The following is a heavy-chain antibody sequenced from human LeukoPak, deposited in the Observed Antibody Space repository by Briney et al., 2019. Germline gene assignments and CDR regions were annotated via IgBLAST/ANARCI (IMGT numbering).Heavy chain of an antibody. Sequence: GGSLRLSCAASGFIFSNYGMHWVRQAPGKGLEWVAVIWFDGSNQYHADAVKGRFTISRDNAKNSLYLQMNSLRAEDTAVYYCARLYGDYYYYGMDVWGQGTTVTVSS. CDR1: GFIFSNYG. CDR3: ARLYGDYYYYGMDV. D-gene: IGHD4-17*01. V-gene: IGHV3-33*01. CDR2: IWFDGSNQ. J-gene: IGHJ6*02.